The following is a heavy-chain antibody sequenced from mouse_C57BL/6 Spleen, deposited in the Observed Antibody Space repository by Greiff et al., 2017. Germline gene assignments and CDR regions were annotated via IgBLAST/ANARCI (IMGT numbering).Heavy chain of an antibody. CDR2: ISGGGGNT. Sequence: EVMLVESGGGLVKPGGSLKLSCAASGFTFSSYTMSWVRQTPEKRLEWVATISGGGGNTYYPDSVKGRLTISRDNAKNTLYLQRSSLRSEDTALYYCARHDWCFDYWGQGTTLTVSS. D-gene: IGHD1-1*02. J-gene: IGHJ2*01. CDR3: ARHDWCFDY. CDR1: GFTFSSYT. V-gene: IGHV5-9*01.